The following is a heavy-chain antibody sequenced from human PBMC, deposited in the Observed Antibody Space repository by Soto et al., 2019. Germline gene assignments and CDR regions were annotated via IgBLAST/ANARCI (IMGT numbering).Heavy chain of an antibody. D-gene: IGHD1-1*01. V-gene: IGHV4-59*01. CDR3: ARTLPNRQLFDS. J-gene: IGHJ4*02. Sequence: PSETLSLTCTVSGCFIWGWIRQSPDKGLEWIGYIYNSGRYNYNPSLESRLTISIDTSKNQFSLRLASVTAADTAVYYCARTLPNRQLFDSWSQGTLDTVSS. CDR2: IYNSGRY. CDR1: GCFI.